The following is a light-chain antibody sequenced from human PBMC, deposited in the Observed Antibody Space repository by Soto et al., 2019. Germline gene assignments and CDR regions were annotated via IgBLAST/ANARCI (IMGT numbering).Light chain of an antibody. CDR2: EVS. Sequence: QSALTQPASVSGSPGQSITISCTGTSSDIGTYNYVSWYQQHPGKAPKLMIYEVSNRPSGVSSRFSGSKSGNTASLTISGLQAEDEGDYYCCSYASSSMRVFAGGTKVTVL. V-gene: IGLV2-14*01. CDR3: CSYASSSMRV. CDR1: SSDIGTYNY. J-gene: IGLJ2*01.